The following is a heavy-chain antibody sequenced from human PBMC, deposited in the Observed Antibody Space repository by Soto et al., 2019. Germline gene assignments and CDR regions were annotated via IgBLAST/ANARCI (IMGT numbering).Heavy chain of an antibody. Sequence: EVQLLESGGGLVQPGGSLRLSCAASGFTFSSYXXSWVRQAPGKGLEWVSIIGVGGGDRYYPESVKGRFTISRDNSRDTLYLEMNSLRDEDTAVYYCARVRFGELVWGQGTLVTVSS. CDR2: IGVGGGDR. J-gene: IGHJ4*02. CDR1: GFTFSSYX. V-gene: IGHV3-23*01. CDR3: ARVRFGELV. D-gene: IGHD3-10*01.